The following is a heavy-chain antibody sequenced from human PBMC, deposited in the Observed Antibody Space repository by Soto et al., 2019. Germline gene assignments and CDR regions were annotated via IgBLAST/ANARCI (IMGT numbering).Heavy chain of an antibody. CDR2: IIPIFGTA. Sequence: SVKVSCKASGGTFSSYAISWVRQAPGQGLEWMGEIIPIFGTANYAQKFQGRVTITADESTSTAYMELSSLRSEDTAVYYCASTIRRDIVVVPAAIQSPFDPWGQGTLVTVSS. CDR1: GGTFSSYA. CDR3: ASTIRRDIVVVPAAIQSPFDP. V-gene: IGHV1-69*13. J-gene: IGHJ5*02. D-gene: IGHD2-2*01.